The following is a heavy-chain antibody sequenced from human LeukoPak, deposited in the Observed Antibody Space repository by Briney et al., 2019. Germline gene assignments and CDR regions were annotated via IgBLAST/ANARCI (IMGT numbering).Heavy chain of an antibody. V-gene: IGHV4-4*02. CDR2: INHSGST. CDR3: ARRRYYYYFDY. J-gene: IGHJ4*02. CDR1: GGSISSSNW. D-gene: IGHD2/OR15-2a*01. Sequence: SGTLSLTCAVSGGSISSSNWWSWVRQPPGKGLEWIGEINHSGSTNYNPSLKSRVTISVDTSKNQFSLKLSSVTAADTAVYYCARRRYYYYFDYWGQGTLVTVSS.